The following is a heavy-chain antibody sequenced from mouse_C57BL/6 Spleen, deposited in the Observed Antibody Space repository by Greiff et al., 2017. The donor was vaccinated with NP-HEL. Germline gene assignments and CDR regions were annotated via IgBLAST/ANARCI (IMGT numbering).Heavy chain of an antibody. V-gene: IGHV1-82*01. CDR3: ARGWDEDYAY. CDR1: GYAFSSSW. Sequence: VQLQQSGPELVKPGASVKISCKASGYAFSSSWMNWVKQRPGKGLEWIGRIYPGDGDTNYNGKFKGKATLTADKSSSTAYMQLSSLTSEDSAVYFWARGWDEDYAYWGQGTLVTVSA. D-gene: IGHD4-1*01. J-gene: IGHJ3*01. CDR2: IYPGDGDT.